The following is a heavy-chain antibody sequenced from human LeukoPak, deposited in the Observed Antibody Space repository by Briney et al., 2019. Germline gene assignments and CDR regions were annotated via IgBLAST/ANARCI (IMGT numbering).Heavy chain of an antibody. D-gene: IGHD2-15*01. J-gene: IGHJ4*02. CDR3: ARAQGGDY. Sequence: GGSLRLSCAASGFTCSSYWMSWVRQAPGKGLEWVANIKQDGSEKYYVDSVKGRFTISRDNAKNSLYLQMNSLRAEDTAVYYCARAQGGDYWGQGTLVTVSS. CDR1: GFTCSSYW. CDR2: IKQDGSEK. V-gene: IGHV3-7*01.